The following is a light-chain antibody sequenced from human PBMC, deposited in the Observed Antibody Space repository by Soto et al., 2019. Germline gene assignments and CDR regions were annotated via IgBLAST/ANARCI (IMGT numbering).Light chain of an antibody. CDR1: SSDVGDYNY. CDR2: DVS. CDR3: CSYAGSYTYV. Sequence: QSALTQPRSVSGSPGQSVTISCTGTSSDVGDYNYVSWYQQHPGKAPKLMIYDVSKWPSGVPDRFSGSKSGNTASLTISGLQAEDEADYCCCSYAGSYTYVFGTGTKLTVL. J-gene: IGLJ1*01. V-gene: IGLV2-11*01.